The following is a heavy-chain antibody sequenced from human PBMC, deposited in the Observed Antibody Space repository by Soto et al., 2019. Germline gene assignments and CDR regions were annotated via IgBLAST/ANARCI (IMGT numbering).Heavy chain of an antibody. D-gene: IGHD3-3*01. CDR1: GGSISSSFYF. CDR2: VYFDGST. Sequence: QLQLQESGPGLVKPLETLSLTCTVSGGSISSSFYFWASIRQPPGEGLEWIGNVYFDGSTVYNPYLKSRAIMSGATSRTQFSLKLSSVTAEDTAIYDCAMGIYVGRSGYLLEYWGQGSLITVSS. V-gene: IGHV4-39*01. CDR3: AMGIYVGRSGYLLEY. J-gene: IGHJ4*02.